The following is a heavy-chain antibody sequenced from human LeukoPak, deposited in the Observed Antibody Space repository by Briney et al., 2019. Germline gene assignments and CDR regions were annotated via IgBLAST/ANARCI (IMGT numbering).Heavy chain of an antibody. D-gene: IGHD2-15*01. Sequence: ASVKVSCKASGYTFTSYCVSWVRQAPGQGLEWMGWISAYNGNTNYAQKLQGRVTMTTDTSTSTAYMELRSLRSDDTAVYYCARFARGEVAATSLSYYYGMDVWGKGTTVTISS. CDR2: ISAYNGNT. CDR3: ARFARGEVAATSLSYYYGMDV. CDR1: GYTFTSYC. V-gene: IGHV1-18*01. J-gene: IGHJ6*04.